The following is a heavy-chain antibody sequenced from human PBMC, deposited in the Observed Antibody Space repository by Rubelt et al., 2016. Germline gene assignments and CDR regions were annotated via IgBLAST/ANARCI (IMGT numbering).Heavy chain of an antibody. Sequence: EVQLLESGGGLAQPGGSLRLSCAGSGFIFSSYNMNWVRQAPGRGLEWVSSISSSSSFMYYADSMKGRFSISRDNAKNSLYLHMNSLRAGDTAIYYWARELVYTSGSYLFMHAFDIWGQGTVVTVSS. CDR3: ARELVYTSGSYLFMHAFDI. CDR2: ISSSSSFM. CDR1: GFIFSSYN. V-gene: IGHV3-21*04. J-gene: IGHJ3*02. D-gene: IGHD6-19*01.